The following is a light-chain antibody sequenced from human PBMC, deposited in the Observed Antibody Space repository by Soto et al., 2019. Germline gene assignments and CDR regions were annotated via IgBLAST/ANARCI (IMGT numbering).Light chain of an antibody. V-gene: IGKV3-20*01. Sequence: EIVLTQSPGTLSLSPGERATLSCRASQSVSSSYLAWYQQKPGQAPRHLIYGASSRATGIPDRFSGSGSGTDFTLTISRLEPEGVAVYYCQQYGSSPRTFGQGTKVEIK. CDR3: QQYGSSPRT. J-gene: IGKJ1*01. CDR2: GAS. CDR1: QSVSSSY.